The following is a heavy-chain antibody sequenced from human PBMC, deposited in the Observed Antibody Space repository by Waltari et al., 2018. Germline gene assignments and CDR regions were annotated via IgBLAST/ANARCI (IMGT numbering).Heavy chain of an antibody. CDR2: ISSSSSTI. CDR1: GFTFSSYS. D-gene: IGHD2-15*01. CDR3: ARGTPPFSYYFDY. Sequence: EVQLVESGGGLVQPGGSLTLSCAASGFTFSSYSISWVRQAPGKGLEWVSYISSSSSTIYYADSVKGRFTISRDNAKNSLYLQMNSLRAEDTAVYYCARGTPPFSYYFDYWGQGTLVTVSS. J-gene: IGHJ4*02. V-gene: IGHV3-48*01.